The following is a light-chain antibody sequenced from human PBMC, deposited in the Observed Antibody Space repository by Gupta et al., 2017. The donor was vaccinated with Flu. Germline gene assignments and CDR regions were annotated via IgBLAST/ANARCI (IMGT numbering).Light chain of an antibody. CDR3: QSADSTGSSVL. CDR2: KST. V-gene: IGLV3-25*02. CDR1: SLATQF. Sequence: SYELAQLPSMSVSPGQTARLTCSGDSLATQFAYWHRQKPGRAPVMIIYKSTERASGIPRRFSGSTSGTLATLTISGVEAEDEADYYCQSADSTGSSVLFGGGTKLTVL. J-gene: IGLJ2*01.